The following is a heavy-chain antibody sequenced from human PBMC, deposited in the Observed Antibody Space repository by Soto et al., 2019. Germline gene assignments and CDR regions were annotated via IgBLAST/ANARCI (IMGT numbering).Heavy chain of an antibody. CDR3: ARYSGSYSRGLDY. CDR1: GFTFSAHY. V-gene: IGHV3-72*01. J-gene: IGHJ4*02. CDR2: IRNKANSYNT. D-gene: IGHD1-26*01. Sequence: EVQLVESGGGLVQPGGPLRLSCAASGFTFSAHYMEWVRQAPGKGLEWVGRIRNKANSYNTEYAASVKVRYTISRDDSRNSLYLQMNSLKTEDTAVLYCARYSGSYSRGLDYWGQGAPVIVSS.